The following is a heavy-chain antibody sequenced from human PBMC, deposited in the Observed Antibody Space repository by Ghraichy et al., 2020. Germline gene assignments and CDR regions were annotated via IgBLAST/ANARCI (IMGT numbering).Heavy chain of an antibody. D-gene: IGHD6-13*01. J-gene: IGHJ4*02. CDR1: GFTFSSYW. V-gene: IGHV3-74*01. CDR2: INSDGSST. CDR3: TRGVFAAATGTTGY. Sequence: GGSLRLSCAASGFTFSSYWMHWVRQAPGKGLVWVSRINSDGSSTSYADSVKGRFTISRDNAKNTLYLQMNSLRAEDTAVYYCTRGVFAAATGTTGYWGQGTLVTVSS.